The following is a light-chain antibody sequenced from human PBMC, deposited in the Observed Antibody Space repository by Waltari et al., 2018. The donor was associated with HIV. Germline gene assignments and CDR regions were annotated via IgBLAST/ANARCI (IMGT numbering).Light chain of an antibody. CDR1: SPNLGRTP. Sequence: QSVLTHPTPESRTPGQRVPIPSSGSSPNLGRTPVNCYPQLPGTAPHLPLKHNYQQPPGTAPKLLIYSNNQRPSGVPDRFSGSKSGTSASLAISGLQSEDEADYYCAAWDDSLNGPVFGGGTKLTVL. CDR2: SNN. J-gene: IGLJ2*01. CDR3: AAWDDSLNGPV. V-gene: IGLV1-44*01.